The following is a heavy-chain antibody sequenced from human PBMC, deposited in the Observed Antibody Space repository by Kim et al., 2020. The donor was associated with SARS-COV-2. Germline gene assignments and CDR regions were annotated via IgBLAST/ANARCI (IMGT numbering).Heavy chain of an antibody. J-gene: IGHJ3*02. V-gene: IGHV4-31*03. Sequence: SETLSLTCTVSGGSISSGGYYWSWIRQHPGKGLEWIGYIYYSGSTYYNPSLKSRVTISVDTSKNQFSLKLSSVTAADTAVYYCARDRRGYDYVWGSYRDHHDAFDIWGQGTMVTVSS. CDR1: GGSISSGGYY. CDR2: IYYSGST. D-gene: IGHD3-16*02. CDR3: ARDRRGYDYVWGSYRDHHDAFDI.